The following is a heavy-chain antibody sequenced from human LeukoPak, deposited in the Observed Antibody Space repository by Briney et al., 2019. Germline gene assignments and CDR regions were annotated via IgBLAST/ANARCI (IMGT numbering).Heavy chain of an antibody. D-gene: IGHD4-17*01. Sequence: GGALRLSCAASGVTFSNAWMSWVRQAPGKGLEWVGRIKSKTDGGTTDYAAPMKGRFTISRDDSKNTLYLQMNSLKTEDTAVYYCTTEGLAAAVTMFRGPPWYYGMDVWGQGTTVTVSS. CDR3: TTEGLAAAVTMFRGPPWYYGMDV. CDR1: GVTFSNAW. CDR2: IKSKTDGGTT. V-gene: IGHV3-15*01. J-gene: IGHJ6*02.